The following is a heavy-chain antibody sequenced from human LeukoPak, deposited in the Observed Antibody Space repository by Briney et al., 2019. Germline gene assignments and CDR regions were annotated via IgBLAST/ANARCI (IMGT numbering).Heavy chain of an antibody. Sequence: PSETLSLTCTVSGGSISSGGYYWSWIRQHPGKGLEWIGYIYYSGSTYYNPSLKSRVSISVDTSKNQFSLKLSSVTAADTAVYYCARGKFSRAFDIWGQGTMVTVSS. CDR2: IYYSGST. CDR1: GGSISSGGYY. V-gene: IGHV4-31*03. J-gene: IGHJ3*02. CDR3: ARGKFSRAFDI.